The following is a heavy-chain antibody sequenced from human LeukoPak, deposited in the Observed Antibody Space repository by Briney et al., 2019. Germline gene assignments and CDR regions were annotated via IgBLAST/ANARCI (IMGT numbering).Heavy chain of an antibody. V-gene: IGHV4-34*01. CDR2: INHSGST. CDR3: ASHYCSSTSCLPDAFDI. J-gene: IGHJ3*02. Sequence: PSETLSLTCAVYGGSFSGYYWSWIRQPPGKGLEWIGEINHSGSTNYNPSLKSRVTISVDTSKNQFSLKLSSVTAADTAVYYCASHYCSSTSCLPDAFDIWGQGTMVTVSS. CDR1: GGSFSGYY. D-gene: IGHD2-2*01.